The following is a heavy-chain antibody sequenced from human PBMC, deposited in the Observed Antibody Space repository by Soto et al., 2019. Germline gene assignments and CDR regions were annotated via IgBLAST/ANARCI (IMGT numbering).Heavy chain of an antibody. Sequence: ASVKVSCKSSGYTFSRYGIHWVRQAPGQRLEWMGWINGDNGNTKYSEKFQGRVTITRDTSASTAYMELSSLRSEDTAVYYCARVLDTGYIEYYFDYWGQGTPVTVSS. CDR2: INGDNGNT. D-gene: IGHD3-9*01. CDR1: GYTFSRYG. V-gene: IGHV1-3*01. CDR3: ARVLDTGYIEYYFDY. J-gene: IGHJ4*02.